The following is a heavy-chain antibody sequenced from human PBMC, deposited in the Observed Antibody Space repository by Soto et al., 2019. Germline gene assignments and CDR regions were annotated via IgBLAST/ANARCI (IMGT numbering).Heavy chain of an antibody. CDR1: GGSISSGGYY. Sequence: SETLSLTCTVSGGSISSGGYYWSWIRQHPGKGLEWIGEINHSGSINYNPSLKSRVTISVDTSKNQFSLKLSSVTAADTAVYYCARDRAAAHRRYNWFDPWGQGTLVTVS. D-gene: IGHD2-2*01. V-gene: IGHV4-39*07. J-gene: IGHJ5*02. CDR3: ARDRAAAHRRYNWFDP. CDR2: INHSGSI.